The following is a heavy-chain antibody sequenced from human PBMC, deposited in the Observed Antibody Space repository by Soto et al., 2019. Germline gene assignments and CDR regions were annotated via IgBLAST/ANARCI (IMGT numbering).Heavy chain of an antibody. Sequence: QLQLQESGPGLVKPSETLSLTCTVSGGSISSSSYYWGWIRQPPGKGLEWIGSIYYSGSTYYNPSLKRRVTIAVDTSKNQFSLKLSSVTAADTAVYYCARIVMYSGSYPTHRDAFDIWGQGTMVTVSS. CDR2: IYYSGST. V-gene: IGHV4-39*01. CDR3: ARIVMYSGSYPTHRDAFDI. CDR1: GGSISSSSYY. J-gene: IGHJ3*02. D-gene: IGHD1-26*01.